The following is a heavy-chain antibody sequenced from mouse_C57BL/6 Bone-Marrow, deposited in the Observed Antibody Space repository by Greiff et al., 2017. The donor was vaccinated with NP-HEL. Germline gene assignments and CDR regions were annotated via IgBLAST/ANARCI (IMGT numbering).Heavy chain of an antibody. Sequence: QVQLQQSGAELVKPGASVTLSCKASGYTFTSYWMHWVKQRPGRGLEWIGRIDPNSGGTKYNEKFKSKATLTVDKPSSTAYMQLSSLTSEDSAVYYCARGTGTWAWFAYWGQGTLVTVSA. D-gene: IGHD4-1*01. V-gene: IGHV1-72*01. CDR2: IDPNSGGT. CDR1: GYTFTSYW. J-gene: IGHJ3*01. CDR3: ARGTGTWAWFAY.